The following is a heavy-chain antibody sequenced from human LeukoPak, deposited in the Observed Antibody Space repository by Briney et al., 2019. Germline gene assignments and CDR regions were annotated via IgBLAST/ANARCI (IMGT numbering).Heavy chain of an antibody. CDR3: AKDYSVAAAGTNWFDP. Sequence: GGPLRLSCAASGFTFDDYAMHWVRQAPGKGLEWVSLISGDGGSTYYADSVKGRFTISRDNSKNSLYLQMNSLRTEDTALYYCAKDYSVAAAGTNWFDPWGQGTLVTVSS. D-gene: IGHD6-13*01. J-gene: IGHJ5*02. V-gene: IGHV3-43*02. CDR1: GFTFDDYA. CDR2: ISGDGGST.